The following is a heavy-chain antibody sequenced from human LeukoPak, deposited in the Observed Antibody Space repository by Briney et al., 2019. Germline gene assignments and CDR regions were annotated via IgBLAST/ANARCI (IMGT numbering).Heavy chain of an antibody. CDR3: ARSDFWSGYDFDY. Sequence: GASVKVSCKVSGYTLTELSMHWVRQAPGQGLEWMGWINPNSGGTNYAQKFRGRVTMTRDTSISTAYMELSRLRSDDTAVYYCARSDFWSGYDFDYWGQGTLVTVSS. J-gene: IGHJ4*02. CDR1: GYTLTELS. D-gene: IGHD3-3*01. CDR2: INPNSGGT. V-gene: IGHV1-2*02.